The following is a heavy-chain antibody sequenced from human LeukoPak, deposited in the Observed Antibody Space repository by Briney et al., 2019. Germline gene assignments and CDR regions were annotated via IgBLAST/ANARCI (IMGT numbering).Heavy chain of an antibody. D-gene: IGHD1-1*01. CDR2: VSGGGEST. J-gene: IGHJ4*02. V-gene: IGHV3-23*01. CDR1: GFTFSSFA. Sequence: LSGGSLRLSCAASGFTFSSFAMSWVRQAPGKGLEWVSLVSGGGESTYYAASVKGRFTVSRDNSEDTLYLQMNSLRAEDTAVYYCVRDPSGSGFAFDSWGQGALVTVSS. CDR3: VRDPSGSGFAFDS.